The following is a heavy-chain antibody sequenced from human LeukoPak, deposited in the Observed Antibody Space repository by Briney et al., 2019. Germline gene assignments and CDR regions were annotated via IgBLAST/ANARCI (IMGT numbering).Heavy chain of an antibody. D-gene: IGHD6-6*01. CDR1: GFNVSDNY. Sequence: PGGSLRLSCAASGFNVSDNYMSWVRQAPGKGLEWVSAIDNGGNTYYSDSVKGRFTISRDNYKNTLYLQMNSLRAADTAVCYCARDGSARSLGNWGQGTLVSVSS. J-gene: IGHJ4*02. CDR3: ARDGSARSLGN. CDR2: IDNGGNT. V-gene: IGHV3-53*01.